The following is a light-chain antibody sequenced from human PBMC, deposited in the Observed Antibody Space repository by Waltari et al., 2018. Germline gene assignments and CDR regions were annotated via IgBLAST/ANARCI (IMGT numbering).Light chain of an antibody. V-gene: IGKV4-1*01. CDR1: QSVLYSSNIQNY. Sequence: DIVMTQSPDSLAVSLGERVTINCKSSQSVLYSSNIQNYLAWYQQKPGQPPKLLIYWAPARESGVPDRFSGSESGTDFTLTISSLQAEDVAVYYCQQYYDIPWTFGQGTKVEIK. CDR2: WAP. CDR3: QQYYDIPWT. J-gene: IGKJ1*01.